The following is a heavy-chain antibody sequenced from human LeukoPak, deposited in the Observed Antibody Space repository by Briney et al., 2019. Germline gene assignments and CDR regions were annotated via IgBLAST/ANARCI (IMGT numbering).Heavy chain of an antibody. J-gene: IGHJ5*02. V-gene: IGHV4-59*01. CDR1: GGSISSYH. CDR3: GRGSTYNYGSGSSGLDP. Sequence: SETLSLTCTVSGGSISSYHWTWIRQPPGKGLEWMGYVYYSGSTNYNPSLKSRVTISIDTSKNQFSLKLSSVTAADTAVYYCGRGSTYNYGSGSSGLDPWGQGTLVTVSS. CDR2: VYYSGST. D-gene: IGHD3-10*01.